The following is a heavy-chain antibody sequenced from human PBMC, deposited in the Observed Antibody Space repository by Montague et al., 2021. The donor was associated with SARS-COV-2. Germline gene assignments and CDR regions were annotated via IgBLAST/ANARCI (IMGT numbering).Heavy chain of an antibody. CDR3: AREQVMWWFDP. D-gene: IGHD2-21*01. CDR1: GDSISSGRYH. CDR2: IYITGAT. V-gene: IGHV4-61*02. Sequence: TLSLTCTVSGDSISSGRYHWSWVWQPAGKGLEFIGRIYITGATNYNPSLKSRVAISVDTPKNQFSLKLTSVTAADTAVYHCAREQVMWWFDPWGQGTLVTVSS. J-gene: IGHJ5*02.